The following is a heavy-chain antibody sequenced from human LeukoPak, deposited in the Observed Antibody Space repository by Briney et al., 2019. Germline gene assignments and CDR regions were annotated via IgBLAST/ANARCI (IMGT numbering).Heavy chain of an antibody. CDR3: ARSNYYDSRGLFDY. CDR1: GYTFTGYD. D-gene: IGHD3-22*01. CDR2: INPNSGGT. Sequence: ASVKVSCKASGYTFTGYDMHWVRQAPGQGLEWMGWINPNSGGTYYAQKFQGRVSMTRDTSISTAYMELSSLRSDDTAVYYCARSNYYDSRGLFDYWGQGTLVTVSS. V-gene: IGHV1-2*02. J-gene: IGHJ4*02.